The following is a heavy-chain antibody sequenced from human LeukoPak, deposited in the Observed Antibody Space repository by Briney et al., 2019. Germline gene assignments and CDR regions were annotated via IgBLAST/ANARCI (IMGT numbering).Heavy chain of an antibody. V-gene: IGHV1-2*02. CDR1: GYTFTGYY. CDR2: LNPNSGGT. CDR3: ARDPREVYYGMDV. Sequence: AASVKVSCKASGYTFTGYYMHWVRQAPGQGREWMGWLNPNSGGTNYAQKFQGRVTMTRDTSISTAYMELSRLRSDDTAVYDCARDPREVYYGMDVWGQGTTVTVSS. J-gene: IGHJ6*02.